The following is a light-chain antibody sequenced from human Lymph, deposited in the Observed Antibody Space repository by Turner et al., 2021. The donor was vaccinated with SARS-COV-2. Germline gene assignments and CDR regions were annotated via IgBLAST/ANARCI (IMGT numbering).Light chain of an antibody. Sequence: DIQMTQSPSSLSASVGDRVTITCRASQGISSYLNWYQQKPGKAPMILIYAASRLQSGVPSRFSGRGSGTDFTLTISSLQPEDFATYYCQQSYSTPITFGQGTRLEIK. J-gene: IGKJ5*01. CDR2: AAS. CDR3: QQSYSTPIT. V-gene: IGKV1-39*01. CDR1: QGISSY.